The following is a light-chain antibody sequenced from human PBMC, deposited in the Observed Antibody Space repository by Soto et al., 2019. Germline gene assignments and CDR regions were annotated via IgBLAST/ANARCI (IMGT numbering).Light chain of an antibody. CDR2: GNI. CDR3: QSYDSSLTVV. V-gene: IGLV1-40*01. Sequence: QSVLTQPPSVSGAPGQRVTISCTGSSSNIGAGYDVHWYQQVPGTAPKLLIYGNINRPSGVPDRFSGSKSGTSASLAITGLQADDEADYYCQSYDSSLTVVFGGGTKLTDL. CDR1: SSNIGAGYD. J-gene: IGLJ2*01.